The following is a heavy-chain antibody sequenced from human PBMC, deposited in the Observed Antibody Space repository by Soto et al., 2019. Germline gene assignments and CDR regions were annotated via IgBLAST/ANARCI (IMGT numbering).Heavy chain of an antibody. CDR3: DRRSCRDVCWSYFDY. D-gene: IGHD2-21*01. V-gene: IGHV4-39*02. J-gene: IGHJ4*02. Sequence: PSETLSLTCNVSGDPVTCSNYYWGRIRQPPGKGLEWIASIYSSGYTYYNPSLKSRVTLSVDTSKTHFSLKLSSVTAADTAVYHCDRRSCRDVCWSYFDYWSPGTLVTV. CDR1: GDPVTCSNYY. CDR2: IYSSGYT.